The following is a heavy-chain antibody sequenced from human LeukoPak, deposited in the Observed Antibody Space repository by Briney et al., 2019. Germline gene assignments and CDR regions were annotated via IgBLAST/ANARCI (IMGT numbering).Heavy chain of an antibody. D-gene: IGHD6-13*01. J-gene: IGHJ4*02. CDR3: AKENGRGSSSWYFDY. CDR1: GFTFSSYA. V-gene: IGHV3-23*01. Sequence: GGSLSLSCAASGFTFSSYAMSWVRQAPGKGLEWVSAISGSGGSTYYADSVKGRFTISRDNSKNTLYLQMNSLRAEDTAVYYCAKENGRGSSSWYFDYWGQGTLVTVSS. CDR2: ISGSGGST.